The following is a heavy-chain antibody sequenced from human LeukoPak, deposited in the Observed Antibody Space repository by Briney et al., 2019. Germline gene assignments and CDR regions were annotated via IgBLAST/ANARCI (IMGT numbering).Heavy chain of an antibody. CDR3: ARGYYDFPF. D-gene: IGHD3-3*01. V-gene: IGHV1-46*01. CDR1: GYSYTSYY. J-gene: IGHJ4*02. CDR2: INPIGGGT. Sequence: ASVKVSCKASGYSYTSYYMQWVRQAPGQGLEWMGIINPIGGGTTYAQNFQGRVTMTRDTSTSTVYMDPTSLRSEDTAVYYCARGYYDFPFWGQGTLVTVSS.